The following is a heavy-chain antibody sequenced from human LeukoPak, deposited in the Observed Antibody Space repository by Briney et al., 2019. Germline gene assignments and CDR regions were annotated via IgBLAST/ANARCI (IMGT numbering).Heavy chain of an antibody. J-gene: IGHJ4*02. CDR3: ARGHRRDGYSEFDY. V-gene: IGHV1-18*01. CDR1: GYTFDIYG. CDR2: IATYNGKT. D-gene: IGHD5-24*01. Sequence: ASVKVSCKASGYTFDIYGIAWVRQAPGQGLEWMGWIATYNGKTDYAQNLQGRVTMTTDLSTGTAYMELRSLRSDDTAVYYCARGHRRDGYSEFDYWGQGTLVTVSS.